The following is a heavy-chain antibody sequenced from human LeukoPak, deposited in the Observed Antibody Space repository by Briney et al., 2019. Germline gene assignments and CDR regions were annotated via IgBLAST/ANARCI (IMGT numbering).Heavy chain of an antibody. CDR2: IYPDDSDT. CDR1: GYAFPSYW. Sequence: GESLKLSCQGYGYAFPSYWIGWERQKPGKGLEWMGIIYPDDSDTTYNPSFQGQVTISADKYFSTAYLEWSSLKASDTAIYYCVRPILVNCYDSGFYFDSWGQGTLVTVSS. J-gene: IGHJ4*02. V-gene: IGHV5-51*01. CDR3: VRPILVNCYDSGFYFDS. D-gene: IGHD5-12*01.